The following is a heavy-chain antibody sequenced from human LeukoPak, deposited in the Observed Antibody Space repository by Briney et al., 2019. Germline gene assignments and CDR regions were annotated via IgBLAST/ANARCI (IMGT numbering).Heavy chain of an antibody. CDR2: IYYPEST. V-gene: IGHV4-38-2*01. CDR1: GFSISSGFV. J-gene: IGHJ4*02. D-gene: IGHD6-13*01. Sequence: PSETLSLTCAVSGFSISSGFVWGWIRRPPGKGLEWVGTIYYPESTYYNPSLSSRLTISMDTSKNHFSLKLSSVTAADTALYFCARGRGRQVGTRWHPDTHHDYWGQGILVTVSS. CDR3: ARGRGRQVGTRWHPDTHHDY.